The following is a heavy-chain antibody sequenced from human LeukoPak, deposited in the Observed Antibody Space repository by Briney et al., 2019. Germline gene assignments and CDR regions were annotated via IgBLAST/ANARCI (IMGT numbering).Heavy chain of an antibody. J-gene: IGHJ4*02. V-gene: IGHV3-11*06. CDR2: ISSSSSYT. CDR1: GFTFSDYY. Sequence: GGSLRLSCAASGFTFSDYYMSWIRQAPGKGLEWVSYISSSSSYTNYADSVKGRFTISRDNAENSLYLQMNSLRAEDTAVYYCARGVAAAGTRARKTYYFDYWGQGTLVTVSS. CDR3: ARGVAAAGTRARKTYYFDY. D-gene: IGHD6-13*01.